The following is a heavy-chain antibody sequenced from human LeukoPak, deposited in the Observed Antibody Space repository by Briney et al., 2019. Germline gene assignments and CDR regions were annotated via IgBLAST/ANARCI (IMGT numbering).Heavy chain of an antibody. D-gene: IGHD6-19*01. CDR2: IYTSGST. Sequence: SQTLSLTCTVSGGSISSGSYYWSWIRQPPGKALEWIGHIYTSGSTSYNPSLQSRVTISVDTSSHQFSLKVTSVTAADTAVYYCARAGGSVGWYGTIDSWGQGTLVTVSS. V-gene: IGHV4-61*09. J-gene: IGHJ4*02. CDR3: ARAGGSVGWYGTIDS. CDR1: GGSISSGSYY.